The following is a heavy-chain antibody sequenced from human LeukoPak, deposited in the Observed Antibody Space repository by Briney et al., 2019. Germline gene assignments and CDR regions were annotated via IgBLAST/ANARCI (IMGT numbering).Heavy chain of an antibody. CDR2: TLYSGST. D-gene: IGHD3-22*01. CDR1: GGSISSSRHY. J-gene: IGHJ4*02. V-gene: IGHV4-39*01. CDR3: VRRVAGSGYRDY. Sequence: SETLSLTCTVSGGSISSSRHYWGWIRQPPGKGLEWIGNTLYSGSTNYNPSLKSRVTISLDTSKNQFSLKLSSVTAADTAEYYCVRRVAGSGYRDYWGQGTLVTVSS.